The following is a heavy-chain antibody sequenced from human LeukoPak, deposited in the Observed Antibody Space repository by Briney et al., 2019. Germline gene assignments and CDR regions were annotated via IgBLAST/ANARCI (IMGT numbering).Heavy chain of an antibody. V-gene: IGHV1-69*13. Sequence: SPVKVSCKASGGTFSSYAISWVRQAPGQGLEWMGGIIPIFGTANYAQKFQGRVTITADESTSTAYMELSSLRSEDTAVYYCARVSSGSLGFDPWGQGTLVTVSS. CDR1: GGTFSSYA. CDR3: ARVSSGSLGFDP. J-gene: IGHJ5*02. CDR2: IIPIFGTA. D-gene: IGHD1-26*01.